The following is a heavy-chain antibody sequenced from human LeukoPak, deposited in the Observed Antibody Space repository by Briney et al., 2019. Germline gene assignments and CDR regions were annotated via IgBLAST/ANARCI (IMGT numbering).Heavy chain of an antibody. CDR2: IYTSGST. Sequence: SETLSLTCTVSGGSISSYYWSWIRQPAGKGLEWIGRIYTSGSTNYNPSLKSRVTMSVDTSKNQFSLKLSSVAAADTAVYYCATDPIVGATRGAFDIWGQGTMVTVSS. V-gene: IGHV4-4*07. D-gene: IGHD1-26*01. CDR1: GGSISSYY. J-gene: IGHJ3*02. CDR3: ATDPIVGATRGAFDI.